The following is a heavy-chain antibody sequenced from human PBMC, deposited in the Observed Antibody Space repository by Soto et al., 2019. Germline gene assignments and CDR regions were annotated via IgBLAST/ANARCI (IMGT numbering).Heavy chain of an antibody. CDR3: ARVQAAAAGRFYYYYYYMDV. CDR2: INAGNGNT. D-gene: IGHD6-13*01. J-gene: IGHJ6*03. V-gene: IGHV1-3*01. Sequence: ASVKVSCKASGYTFTSYAMHWVRQAPGQRLEWMGWINAGNGNTKYSQKFQGRVTITRDTSASTAYMELSSLRSEDTAVYYCARVQAAAAGRFYYYYYYMDVWGKGTTVTVSS. CDR1: GYTFTSYA.